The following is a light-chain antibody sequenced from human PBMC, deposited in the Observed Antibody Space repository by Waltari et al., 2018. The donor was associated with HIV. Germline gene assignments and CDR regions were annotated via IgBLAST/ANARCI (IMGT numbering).Light chain of an antibody. Sequence: QSALTQPDSVSGSPGQAITISCSGASTDIGASDYVSWYRQLPDRAPRLSLYEVKKRPSGVSTRFSGSKSVNTASLTISGLQFEDEAVYFCSSYSTGDTLVLFGGGTRLTVL. V-gene: IGLV2-14*01. CDR1: STDIGASDY. CDR2: EVK. J-gene: IGLJ2*01. CDR3: SSYSTGDTLVL.